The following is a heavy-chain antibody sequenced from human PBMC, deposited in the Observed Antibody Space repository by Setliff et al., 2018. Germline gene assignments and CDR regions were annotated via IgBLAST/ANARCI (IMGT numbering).Heavy chain of an antibody. V-gene: IGHV4-59*01. CDR2: IYYSGST. J-gene: IGHJ6*02. CDR3: ARDEGSSYFYGMDV. Sequence: SETLSLTCPFSGGSISSYYWSWIRQPPGKVMEWIGYIYYSGSTNYNPSLKSRVTISVETTKNQFSLKLSSVNAADTAGYYCARDEGSSYFYGMDVWGQGTTVTVSS. CDR1: GGSISSYY. D-gene: IGHD6-13*01.